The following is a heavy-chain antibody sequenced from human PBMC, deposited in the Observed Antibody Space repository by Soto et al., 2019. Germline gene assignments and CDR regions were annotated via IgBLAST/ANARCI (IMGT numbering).Heavy chain of an antibody. Sequence: VQLQESGPGLVRPSETLSLTCTVSGGSISSGNFYWSWIRQPPGKGLEWIGYIYFSGSTSYSPSLKIRLTISLNTSNNQFSLKLTSVTAADTAVYYCAQNSHGGNTYFDLWGQGALVTVSS. CDR2: IYFSGST. V-gene: IGHV4-30-4*01. CDR1: GGSISSGNFY. J-gene: IGHJ4*02. CDR3: AQNSHGGNTYFDL. D-gene: IGHD1-26*01.